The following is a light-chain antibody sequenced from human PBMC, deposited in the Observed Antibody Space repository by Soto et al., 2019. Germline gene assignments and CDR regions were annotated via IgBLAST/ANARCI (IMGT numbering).Light chain of an antibody. CDR2: AAS. Sequence: DIQMTQSPSSLSASVGDRVTITCRASQSISSYLNWYQQRPGKAPKLLFFAASSLQSGVPSRFSGSGSGTDFTLTISSLQPEDFATYFCQQTYNSPPLTFGGGTKVEIK. CDR3: QQTYNSPPLT. J-gene: IGKJ4*01. CDR1: QSISSY. V-gene: IGKV1-39*01.